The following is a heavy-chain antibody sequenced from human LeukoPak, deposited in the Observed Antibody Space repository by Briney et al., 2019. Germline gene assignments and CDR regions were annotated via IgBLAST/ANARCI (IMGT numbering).Heavy chain of an antibody. CDR1: GFTFSTYW. Sequence: GGSLRLSCAASGFTFSTYWMHWVRQAPGKGLVWVSRINSDGSSTRYADPVKGRFTISRDNAKDTLYLQMNSLRAEDTAVYYCARDSPHSSNDFHYWGQGTLVTVSS. V-gene: IGHV3-74*01. CDR3: ARDSPHSSNDFHY. D-gene: IGHD6-13*01. CDR2: INSDGSST. J-gene: IGHJ4*02.